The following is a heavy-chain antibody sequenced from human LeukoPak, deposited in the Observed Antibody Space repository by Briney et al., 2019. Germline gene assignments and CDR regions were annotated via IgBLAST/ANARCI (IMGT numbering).Heavy chain of an antibody. V-gene: IGHV4-34*01. CDR2: IKHSRST. CDR1: GGSSCGYY. D-gene: IGHD3-22*01. Sequence: SGTPSLTSAVYGGSSCGYYWSSIREPPGKGLEWFGEIKHSRSTNYNSSLKSRVTIAVDTSKTQFSLKLSSVTAADTAVYYCERVHPYYYDSSGYSNWFDPWGQGTLVTVSS. CDR3: ERVHPYYYDSSGYSNWFDP. J-gene: IGHJ5*02.